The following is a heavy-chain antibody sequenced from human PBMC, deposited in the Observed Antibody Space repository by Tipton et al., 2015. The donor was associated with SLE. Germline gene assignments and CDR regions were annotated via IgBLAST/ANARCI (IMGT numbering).Heavy chain of an antibody. CDR2: INSDGSST. CDR3: ARWGKVGGFDP. V-gene: IGHV3-74*01. J-gene: IGHJ5*02. CDR1: GFTFSSYA. D-gene: IGHD7-27*01. Sequence: GSLRLSCAASGFTFSSYAMHWVRQAPGKGLVWVSRINSDGSSTSYADSVKGRFTISRDNAKNTLYLQMNSLRAEDTAVYYCARWGKVGGFDPWGQGTLVTVSS.